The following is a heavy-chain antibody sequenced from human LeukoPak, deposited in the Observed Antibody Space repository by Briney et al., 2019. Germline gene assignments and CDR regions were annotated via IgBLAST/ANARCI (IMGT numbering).Heavy chain of an antibody. J-gene: IGHJ5*02. V-gene: IGHV4-34*01. CDR3: ARGCPDYVWGSYRRNWFDP. Sequence: SETLSLTCAVYGGSFSGYYWSWIRQPPGKGLEWIGEINHSGRTNYNPSLKSRVTISVDTSKNQFSLKLSSVTAADTAVYYCARGCPDYVWGSYRRNWFDPGGQGTLVTVSS. CDR1: GGSFSGYY. CDR2: INHSGRT. D-gene: IGHD3-16*02.